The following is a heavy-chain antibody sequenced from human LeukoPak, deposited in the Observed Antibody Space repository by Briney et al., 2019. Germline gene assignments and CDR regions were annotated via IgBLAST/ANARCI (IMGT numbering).Heavy chain of an antibody. V-gene: IGHV4-34*01. J-gene: IGHJ4*02. CDR3: TRQSGTVTPIDY. CDR2: IHHSGST. D-gene: IGHD4-17*01. Sequence: PSETLSLTCAVSNGSLSGYSWGWIRQAPGKGLDWIGEIHHSGSTTYNSSLKNRVTISLDKPKSQFSLILTSVTAADTAVYYCTRQSGTVTPIDYWGQGILVTVSS. CDR1: NGSLSGYS.